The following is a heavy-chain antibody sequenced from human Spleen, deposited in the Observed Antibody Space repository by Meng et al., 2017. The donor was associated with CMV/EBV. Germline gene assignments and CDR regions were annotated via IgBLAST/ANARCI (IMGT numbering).Heavy chain of an antibody. Sequence: KASGGTFSSYAISWVRQAPGQGLEWMGRIIPIPGITNYAQKFQGSVTITADKFTSTAFMELSSLTSEDTAVYYCARTTTTSRGYFDLWGRGTLVTVSS. CDR3: ARTTTTSRGYFDL. CDR2: IIPIPGIT. D-gene: IGHD3-10*01. V-gene: IGHV1-69*04. J-gene: IGHJ2*01. CDR1: GGTFSSYA.